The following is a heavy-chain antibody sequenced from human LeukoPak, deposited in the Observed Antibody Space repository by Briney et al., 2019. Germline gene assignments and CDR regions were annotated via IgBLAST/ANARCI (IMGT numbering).Heavy chain of an antibody. Sequence: GGSLRLSCAASGFTFSSYAMSWVRQAPGKGLEWVSAISGSGGSTYYADSVKGRFTISRDNSKNTLYLQMNSLRAEDTAVYYCAKDPQGVLWFGEYGIDYWGQGTLVTVSS. D-gene: IGHD3-10*01. CDR3: AKDPQGVLWFGEYGIDY. CDR1: GFTFSSYA. CDR2: ISGSGGST. V-gene: IGHV3-23*01. J-gene: IGHJ4*02.